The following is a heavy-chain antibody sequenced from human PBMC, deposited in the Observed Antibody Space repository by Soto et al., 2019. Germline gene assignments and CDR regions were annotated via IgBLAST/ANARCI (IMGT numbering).Heavy chain of an antibody. CDR3: AKDIYDIPPSHNYFDY. J-gene: IGHJ4*02. CDR1: GFTFSSYA. D-gene: IGHD3-9*01. CDR2: ISGSGGST. Sequence: PGGSLRLSCAASGFTFSSYAMSWVRQAPGKGLEWVSAISGSGGSTYYADSVKGRFTISRDNSKNTLYLQMNSLRAEDTAVYYCAKDIYDIPPSHNYFDYWGQGTLVTVSS. V-gene: IGHV3-23*01.